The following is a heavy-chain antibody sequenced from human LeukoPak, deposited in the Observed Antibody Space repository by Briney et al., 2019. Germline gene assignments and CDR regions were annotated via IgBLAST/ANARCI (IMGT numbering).Heavy chain of an antibody. V-gene: IGHV3-23*01. CDR2: ICFSGRST. CDR3: AKDREKAGVATIFDH. Sequence: GGSLRLSCAVPGFTFSDYVMCWVRQAPGKGLGWVPGICFSGRSTNYADSVKGRVFLSRDNSTNTLHLHMKSLRAENTAVYYCAKDREKAGVATIFDHWGQGTLVTVSS. CDR1: GFTFSDYV. D-gene: IGHD2-15*01. J-gene: IGHJ4*02.